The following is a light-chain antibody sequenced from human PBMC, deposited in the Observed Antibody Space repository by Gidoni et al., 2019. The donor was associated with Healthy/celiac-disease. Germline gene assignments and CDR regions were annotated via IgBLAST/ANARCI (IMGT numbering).Light chain of an antibody. CDR3: QPANSFPIT. V-gene: IGKV1-12*01. J-gene: IGKJ5*01. Sequence: DIQMTQPPSPVSASVGDRVTITCRASQGISSWLAWYQQKPRKAPKLLIYAASSLQRGGPSRVSGSGSWTEFTLTINSLQPEKFATYYFQPANSFPITFGQGTRLEIK. CDR2: AAS. CDR1: QGISSW.